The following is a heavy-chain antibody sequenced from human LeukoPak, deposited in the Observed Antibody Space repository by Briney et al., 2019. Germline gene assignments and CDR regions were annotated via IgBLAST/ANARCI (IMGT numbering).Heavy chain of an antibody. D-gene: IGHD3-10*01. V-gene: IGHV3-11*01. CDR3: TTQLHFYGSGSFDY. Sequence: GGSLRLSCAASGFTFSDYYMSWIRQAPGKGLEWVSYISNSGSTIYYADSVKGRFTISRDNAKNSLYLQMNSLKTEDTAVYYCTTQLHFYGSGSFDYWGQGTLVTVSS. J-gene: IGHJ4*02. CDR2: ISNSGSTI. CDR1: GFTFSDYY.